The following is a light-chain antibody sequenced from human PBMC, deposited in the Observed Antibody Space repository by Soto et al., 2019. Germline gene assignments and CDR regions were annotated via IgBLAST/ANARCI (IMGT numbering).Light chain of an antibody. CDR1: KSISSW. CDR2: DAS. J-gene: IGKJ1*01. V-gene: IGKV1-5*01. Sequence: DIQMTQSPSTLSASVGDRVTITCRASKSISSWLAWYQQKPGKAPKLLIYDASSLESGVPSRFSGSGSGTEFTLTIRSLQTDDFAADYCQQYNSYWTFGQGTKVEIK. CDR3: QQYNSYWT.